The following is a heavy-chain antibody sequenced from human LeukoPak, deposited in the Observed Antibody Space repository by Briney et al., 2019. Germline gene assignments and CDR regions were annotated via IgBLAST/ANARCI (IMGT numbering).Heavy chain of an antibody. CDR1: GFTFSSYW. D-gene: IGHD2-2*01. CDR3: ARDLVDTDRPFDY. V-gene: IGHV3-7*01. J-gene: IGHJ4*02. CDR2: IKQDGSEK. Sequence: GGSLRLSCAASGFTFSSYWMSWVRQAPGKGLEWVANIKQDGSEKYYVDSVKGRFTISRDNAKNSLYLQMNSLRAEDTAVYYCARDLVDTDRPFDYWGQGTLVTVSS.